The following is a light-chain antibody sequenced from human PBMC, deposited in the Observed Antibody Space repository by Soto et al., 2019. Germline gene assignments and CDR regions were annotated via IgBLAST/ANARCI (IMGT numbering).Light chain of an antibody. J-gene: IGLJ2*01. Sequence: QSVLTQPPSVSGAPGQRVTISCTGSSSNIGAGYDVHWYQQLPGAAPKVLIYGNTNRPSGVPDRFSGSKSGTSASLAITGLQAEDEADYYCQSYESSLSTSTVLFGGGTKLTVL. CDR3: QSYESSLSTSTVL. CDR2: GNT. CDR1: SSNIGAGYD. V-gene: IGLV1-40*01.